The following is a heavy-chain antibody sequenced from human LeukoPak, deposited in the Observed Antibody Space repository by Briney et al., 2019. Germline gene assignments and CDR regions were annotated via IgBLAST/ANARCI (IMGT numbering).Heavy chain of an antibody. CDR2: IYYTGST. CDR3: VVWLGELLHFDY. CDR1: GGSISSSRYY. V-gene: IGHV4-39*01. J-gene: IGHJ4*02. D-gene: IGHD3-10*01. Sequence: PSETLSLTCSVSGGSISSSRYYWGWIRQPPGKGLEWIGSIYYTGSTYHNPSLKSRVTISVDTSKNQFSLKLTSVTAADTAVYYCVVWLGELLHFDYWGQGTLVTVFS.